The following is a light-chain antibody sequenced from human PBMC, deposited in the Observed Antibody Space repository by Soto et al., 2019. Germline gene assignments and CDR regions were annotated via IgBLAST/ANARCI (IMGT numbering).Light chain of an antibody. J-gene: IGKJ1*01. CDR1: QSISSW. Sequence: DIQMTQSPSTLSASVGDRVTITCRVSQSISSWLSWYRLRPGKAPKLLIYKASSLESGVPSRFDGSGAGAGCTLSISSLQPEDVRSDYCLQHYSYTWTFGQGTKVDIK. CDR3: LQHYSYTWT. V-gene: IGKV1-5*03. CDR2: KAS.